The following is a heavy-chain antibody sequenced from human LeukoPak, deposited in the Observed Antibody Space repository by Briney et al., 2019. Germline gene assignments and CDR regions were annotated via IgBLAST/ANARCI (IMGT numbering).Heavy chain of an antibody. V-gene: IGHV4-61*08. D-gene: IGHD4-17*01. CDR1: GGSISSGDYY. Sequence: ASETLSLTCTVSGGSISSGDYYWSWIRQPPGKGLEWIGYIYYSGSTNYNPSLKSRVTISVDTSKNQFSLKLSSVTAADTAVYYCARRLRYLPYWYFDLWGRGTLVTVSS. CDR3: ARRLRYLPYWYFDL. J-gene: IGHJ2*01. CDR2: IYYSGST.